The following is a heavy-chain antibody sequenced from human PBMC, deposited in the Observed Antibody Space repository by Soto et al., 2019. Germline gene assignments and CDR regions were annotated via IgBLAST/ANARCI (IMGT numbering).Heavy chain of an antibody. J-gene: IGHJ6*02. Sequence: PVKVSCKASGGTFSSYAISWVRQAPGQGLEWMGGIIPIFGTANYAQKFQGRVTITADESTSTAYMELSSLRSEDTAVYYCASRTIFGVVILDGMDVWGQGTTVTVYS. V-gene: IGHV1-69*13. CDR3: ASRTIFGVVILDGMDV. D-gene: IGHD3-3*01. CDR1: GGTFSSYA. CDR2: IIPIFGTA.